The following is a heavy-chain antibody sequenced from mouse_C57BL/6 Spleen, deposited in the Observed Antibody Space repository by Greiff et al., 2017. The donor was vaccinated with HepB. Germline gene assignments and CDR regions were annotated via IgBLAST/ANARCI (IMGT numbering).Heavy chain of an antibody. CDR2: IYPRSGNT. CDR3: ARRSTMITAVDD. CDR1: GYTFTSYG. J-gene: IGHJ2*01. V-gene: IGHV1-81*01. Sequence: VQLQQSGAELARPGASVKLSCKASGYTFTSYGISWVKQRTGQGLEWIGEIYPRSGNTYYNEKFKGKATLTADNSSSTAYMELRSLTSEDAAVYVCARRSTMITAVDDWGQGTTLTVSS. D-gene: IGHD2-4*01.